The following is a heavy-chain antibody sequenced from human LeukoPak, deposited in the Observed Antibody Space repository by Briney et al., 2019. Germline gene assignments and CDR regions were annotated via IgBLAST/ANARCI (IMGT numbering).Heavy chain of an antibody. V-gene: IGHV3-30*02. D-gene: IGHD1-26*01. J-gene: IGHJ4*02. CDR1: GFTFSSYG. Sequence: GGSLRLSCAASGFTFSSYGMHWVRQAPGKGLEWVAFIRYDGSNKYYADSVKGRFTISRDNSKNTLYLQMNSLRAEDTAVYYCAKGPRAGAGPIDYWGQGTLVTVSS. CDR2: IRYDGSNK. CDR3: AKGPRAGAGPIDY.